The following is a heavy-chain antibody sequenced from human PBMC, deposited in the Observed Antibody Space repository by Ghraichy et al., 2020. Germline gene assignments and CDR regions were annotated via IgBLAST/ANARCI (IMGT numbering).Heavy chain of an antibody. D-gene: IGHD1-14*01. CDR1: GYTFTAYA. V-gene: IGHV1-18*01. J-gene: IGHJ4*02. CDR2: ISPYNGNT. Sequence: ASVKVSCKASGYTFTAYAVSWVRQAPGHGLEWMVWISPYNGNTKYPQKFQGRVTVTTDTSTSTAYMELRSLRSDDTAVYYCARGGISRFSGQNDYWGQGTLVTVSS. CDR3: ARGGISRFSGQNDY.